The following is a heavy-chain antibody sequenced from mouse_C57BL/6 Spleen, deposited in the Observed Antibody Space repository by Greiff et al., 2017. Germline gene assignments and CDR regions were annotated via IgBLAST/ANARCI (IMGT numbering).Heavy chain of an antibody. D-gene: IGHD1-1*01. Sequence: EVKLMESGGSLVKPGGSLKLSCAASGFTFSDYGMHWVRQAPEKGLEWVAYISSGSSTIYYADTVKGRFTISRDNAKNTLFLQMTSLRSEDTAMYYCARPYGSSYEYAMDYWGQGTSVTVSS. CDR1: GFTFSDYG. CDR2: ISSGSSTI. V-gene: IGHV5-17*01. CDR3: ARPYGSSYEYAMDY. J-gene: IGHJ4*01.